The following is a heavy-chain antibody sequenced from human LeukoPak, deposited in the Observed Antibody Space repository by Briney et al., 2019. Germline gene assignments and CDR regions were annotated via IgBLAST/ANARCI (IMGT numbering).Heavy chain of an antibody. CDR2: IYHSGST. Sequence: SETLSLTCTVSGYSISSGYYWGWIRHPPGKGLECIGSIYHSGSTYNNPCLKSRVTISVDTSKTQFSLKLSSVTAADTAVYYCASNLGRGSGSYYNGDAFDIWGQGTMVTVSS. CDR3: ASNLGRGSGSYYNGDAFDI. J-gene: IGHJ3*02. V-gene: IGHV4-38-2*02. CDR1: GYSISSGYY. D-gene: IGHD3-10*01.